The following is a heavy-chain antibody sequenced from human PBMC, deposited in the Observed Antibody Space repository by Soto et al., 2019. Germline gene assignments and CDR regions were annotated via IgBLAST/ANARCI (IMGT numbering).Heavy chain of an antibody. J-gene: IGHJ4*02. CDR1: GFTFDDYT. D-gene: IGHD6-19*01. CDR2: ISWDGGST. V-gene: IGHV3-43*01. CDR3: AKDGRYSSGWLHAVFDY. Sequence: PGGSLRLSCAASGFTFDDYTMHWVRQAPGKGLEWVSLISWDGGSTYYADSVKGRFTISRDNSKNSLYLQMNSLRTEDTALYYCAKDGRYSSGWLHAVFDYWGQGTLVTVSS.